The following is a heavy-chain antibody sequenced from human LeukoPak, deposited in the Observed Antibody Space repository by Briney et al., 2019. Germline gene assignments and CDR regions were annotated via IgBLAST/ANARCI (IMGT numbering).Heavy chain of an antibody. CDR1: GGSISSSSYY. Sequence: SGTLSLTCTVSGGSISSSSYYWGWIRQPPGKGLEWIGSIYYSGSTYYNPSLKSRVTISVDTSKNQFSLKLSSVTAADTAVYCCASRRVSWSSGPWHYFDYWGQGTLVTVSS. J-gene: IGHJ4*02. CDR2: IYYSGST. V-gene: IGHV4-39*01. CDR3: ASRRVSWSSGPWHYFDY. D-gene: IGHD6-19*01.